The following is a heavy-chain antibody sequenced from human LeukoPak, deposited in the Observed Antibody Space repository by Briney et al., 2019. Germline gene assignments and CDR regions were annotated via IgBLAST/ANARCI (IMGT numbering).Heavy chain of an antibody. CDR2: IRSNAYGGTT. V-gene: IGHV3-49*03. Sequence: GGSLRLSCSASGFTFANYVMSWFRQAPGKGLEWVGFIRSNAYGGTTEYAASVNGRFTISRDDSKSTAYLQMNSLETEDTAVYYCTRDLRPSGKSNYKPYFFDYWGQGTLVTVSS. J-gene: IGHJ4*02. CDR3: TRDLRPSGKSNYKPYFFDY. D-gene: IGHD4-11*01. CDR1: GFTFANYV.